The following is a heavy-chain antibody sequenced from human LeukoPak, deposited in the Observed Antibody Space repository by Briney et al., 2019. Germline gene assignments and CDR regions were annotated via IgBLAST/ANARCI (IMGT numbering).Heavy chain of an antibody. CDR2: IISKAYQGTT. V-gene: IGHV3-49*04. J-gene: IGHJ4*02. Sequence: GGSLTLSCTVSGLPLGDLAMSRVRPAPGGGREWVGFIISKAYQGTTEYDASGKGRFSISRDASTSNAYLQMNSLKSEVTAVYYSTREGPVAGTDYWGQGTLVTVSS. D-gene: IGHD6-19*01. CDR1: GLPLGDLA. CDR3: TREGPVAGTDY.